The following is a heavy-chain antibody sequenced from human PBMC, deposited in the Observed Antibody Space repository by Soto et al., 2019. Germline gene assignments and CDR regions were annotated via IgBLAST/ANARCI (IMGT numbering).Heavy chain of an antibody. CDR3: ARHGRGVGARPLDY. J-gene: IGHJ4*02. CDR1: GFSLSNARMG. CDR2: IFSNDDK. D-gene: IGHD1-26*01. Sequence: QVTLKESGPVLVKPTETLTLTCTVSGFSLSNARMGVSWIRQPPGKALEWLAHIFSNDDKSYSTSLKSRLTISKDTAKSQVVLTMNNMDPVDTATYYCARHGRGVGARPLDYWGQGTLVTVSS. V-gene: IGHV2-26*01.